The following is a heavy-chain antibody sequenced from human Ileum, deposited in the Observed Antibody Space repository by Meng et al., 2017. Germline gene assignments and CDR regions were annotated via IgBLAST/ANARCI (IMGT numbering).Heavy chain of an antibody. Sequence: QVQLQQSGPGLVKPSQTLSLTCAISRDSVSSNSAAWNWIRQSPSRGLEWLGRTYYRSKWHNDYAEPVKGRISINPDTSKNQFSLHLNSVTPEDTAVYYCATWRFSYWGQGTLVTVSS. CDR1: RDSVSSNSAA. CDR2: TYYRSKWHN. J-gene: IGHJ4*02. V-gene: IGHV6-1*01. CDR3: ATWRFSY.